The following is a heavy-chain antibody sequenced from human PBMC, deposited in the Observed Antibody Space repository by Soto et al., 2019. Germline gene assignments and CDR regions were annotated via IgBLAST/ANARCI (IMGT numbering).Heavy chain of an antibody. V-gene: IGHV1-3*05. CDR1: GYTFTAYA. D-gene: IGHD3-16*02. CDR2: INPGNGNT. J-gene: IGHJ4*02. CDR3: ARSAISPYGGLIGPFDY. Sequence: QVQLVQSGGEEKKLGASVKVSCEASGYTFTAYAIHWLRQAPGQRLEWMAWINPGNGNTRYSQKFLGRVSITRDTSASTAYLELDSLRSEDTAVYYCARSAISPYGGLIGPFDYWGQGNLVTVSS.